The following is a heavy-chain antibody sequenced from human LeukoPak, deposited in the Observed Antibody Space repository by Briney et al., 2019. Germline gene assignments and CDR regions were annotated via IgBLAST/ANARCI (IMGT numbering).Heavy chain of an antibody. CDR2: IIPIFGTA. J-gene: IGHJ4*02. D-gene: IGHD5-24*01. CDR3: ARMDMAPIAFDY. V-gene: IGHV1-69*01. CDR1: GGTFSSYA. Sequence: ASVKVSCKASGGTFSSYAISWVQQAPGQGLEWMGGIIPIFGTANYAQKFQGRVTITADESTSTAYMELSSLRSEDTAVYYCARMDMAPIAFDYWGQGTLVTVSS.